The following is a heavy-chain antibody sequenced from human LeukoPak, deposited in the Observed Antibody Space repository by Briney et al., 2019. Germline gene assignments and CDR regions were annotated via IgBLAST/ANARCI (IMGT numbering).Heavy chain of an antibody. CDR2: INSDGINT. Sequence: PGGSLRLSCAASGFTFSSYWMHWVRQAPGKGLVWVSRINSDGINTSYADSVKGRFTISRDNAKNTLYLQMNSLRAEDTAVYYCASGWNYRFDYWGQGTLVTVSS. V-gene: IGHV3-74*01. CDR3: ASGWNYRFDY. D-gene: IGHD1-7*01. CDR1: GFTFSSYW. J-gene: IGHJ4*02.